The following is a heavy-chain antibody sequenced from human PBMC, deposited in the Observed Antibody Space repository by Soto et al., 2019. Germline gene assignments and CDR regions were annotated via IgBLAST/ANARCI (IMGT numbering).Heavy chain of an antibody. CDR2: IKEDGSER. J-gene: IGHJ4*02. D-gene: IGHD6-25*01. Sequence: GGSLRLSCAASGFIFRNYLMSWVRQAPGRGLEWVANIKEDGSERYYVDSVNGRFTISRDNAKNSLYLEMTRPRADDTAIYYSAREKRANGYFDYWGQGTRVTVSS. V-gene: IGHV3-7*01. CDR3: AREKRANGYFDY. CDR1: GFIFRNYL.